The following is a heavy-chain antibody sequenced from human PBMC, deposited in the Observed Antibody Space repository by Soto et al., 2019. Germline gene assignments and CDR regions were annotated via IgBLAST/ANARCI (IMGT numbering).Heavy chain of an antibody. CDR2: INDGSEE. D-gene: IGHD1-1*01. CDR3: ARDDLFVDNGLDH. V-gene: IGHV3-33*01. J-gene: IGHJ4*02. CDR1: GFSFSAHG. Sequence: QVQLVESGGGVVRPGTSLRLSCAATGFSFSAHGMHWVRQAPGKGLEWLAVINDGSEEGYADSVRGWFTISRDNARNILSLQMDNLRAEDSALYYCARDDLFVDNGLDHWGQGTLVTVSS.